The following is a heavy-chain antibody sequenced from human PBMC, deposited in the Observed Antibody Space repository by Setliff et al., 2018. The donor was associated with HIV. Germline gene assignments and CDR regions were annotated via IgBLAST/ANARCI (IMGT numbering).Heavy chain of an antibody. V-gene: IGHV1-69*02. D-gene: IGHD3-22*01. CDR3: ARGGDYDSSGYYVT. CDR2: IIPILGVP. CDR1: GGPFTSSS. Sequence: SVKVSCKASGGPFTSSSIGWVRQAPGQGLEWMGRIIPILGVPRYAQKFQGRVTITADKSTSTSYMHRSSLRAEDTAVYFCARGGDYDSSGYYVTWGQGSLVTVSS. J-gene: IGHJ1*01.